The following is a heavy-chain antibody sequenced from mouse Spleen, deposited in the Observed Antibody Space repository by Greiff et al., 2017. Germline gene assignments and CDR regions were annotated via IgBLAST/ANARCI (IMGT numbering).Heavy chain of an antibody. Sequence: EVQLQQSGPELVKPGASVKISCKASGYSFTGYFMNWVMQSHGKSLEWIGRINPYNGDTFYNQKFKGKATLTVDKSSSTAHMELRSLASEDSAVYYCARGGNRYYAMDYWGQGTTLTVSS. CDR3: ARGGNRYYAMDY. J-gene: IGHJ2*01. D-gene: IGHD1-1*02. CDR2: INPYNGDT. V-gene: IGHV1-20*02. CDR1: GYSFTGYF.